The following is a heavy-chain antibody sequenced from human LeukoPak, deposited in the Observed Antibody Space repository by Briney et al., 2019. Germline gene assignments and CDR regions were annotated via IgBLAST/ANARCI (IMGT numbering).Heavy chain of an antibody. CDR3: AQISVDTSRGRWSDFDS. Sequence: GGSLRLSCAASGFTFSTYAMTWLRQAPGKGLEWVSALSASGSNTYYADSVKGRFTISRDNSKSMLYLQMNSLRADDTAVYYCAQISVDTSRGRWSDFDSWGQGILVTVSS. V-gene: IGHV3-23*01. CDR2: LSASGSNT. J-gene: IGHJ4*02. D-gene: IGHD5-18*01. CDR1: GFTFSTYA.